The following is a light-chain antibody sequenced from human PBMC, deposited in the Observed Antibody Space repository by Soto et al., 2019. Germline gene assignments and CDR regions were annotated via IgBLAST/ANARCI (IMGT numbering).Light chain of an antibody. CDR2: AAS. V-gene: IGKV1-39*01. Sequence: LQLTQSPSSLSAAGGYVLSITCWAIQSISSDLNWYQQKPGKAPKLLIYAASSLQSGVPSRFSGSGSGTDFTLTISSLQPEDFAIYYCQQSYSTPLTFGGGTKV. CDR1: QSISSD. J-gene: IGKJ4*01. CDR3: QQSYSTPLT.